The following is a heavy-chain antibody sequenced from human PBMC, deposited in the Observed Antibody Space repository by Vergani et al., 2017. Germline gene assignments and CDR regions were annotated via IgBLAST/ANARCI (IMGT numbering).Heavy chain of an antibody. Sequence: VQLVESGGGVVQPGRSLRLSCAASGFTFSGSAMHWVRQASGKGLEWVGRIRSKANSYATAYAASVKGRFTISRDDSKNTAYLQMNSLKTEDTAVYYCTRRYVGDFWSGYYPGRGGMDVWGQGTTVTVSS. J-gene: IGHJ6*02. CDR3: TRRYVGDFWSGYYPGRGGMDV. CDR2: IRSKANSYAT. D-gene: IGHD3-3*01. CDR1: GFTFSGSA. V-gene: IGHV3-73*01.